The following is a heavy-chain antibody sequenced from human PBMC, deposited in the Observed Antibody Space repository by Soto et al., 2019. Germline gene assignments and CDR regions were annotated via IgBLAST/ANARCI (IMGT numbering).Heavy chain of an antibody. J-gene: IGHJ4*02. V-gene: IGHV3-23*01. CDR3: AKELLRLGESLERYFDY. D-gene: IGHD3-10*01. CDR2: ISGSGSSR. CDR1: GFTFGTYA. Sequence: PGGSLRLSCAASGFTFGTYAMSWVRQAPGKGLEWVSAISGSGSSRYYADSAKGRFTISRDNSKNTLFLQLNSLRAEDTAVYYCAKELLRLGESLERYFDYWGQGTLVTVSS.